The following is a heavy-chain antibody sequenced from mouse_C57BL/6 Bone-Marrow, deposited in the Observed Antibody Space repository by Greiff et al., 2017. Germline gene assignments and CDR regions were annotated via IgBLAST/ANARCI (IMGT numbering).Heavy chain of an antibody. Sequence: VQLQQSGAELVRPGTSVKMSCKASGYTFTNYWIGWAKQRPGHGLEWIGDIYPGGGYTNYNEKFKGKATLTADKFSSTAYMQFSSLTSEDSAIYYCAREGDSSGYRAMDYWGQGTSVTVSS. CDR1: GYTFTNYW. V-gene: IGHV1-63*01. CDR3: AREGDSSGYRAMDY. J-gene: IGHJ4*01. CDR2: IYPGGGYT. D-gene: IGHD3-2*02.